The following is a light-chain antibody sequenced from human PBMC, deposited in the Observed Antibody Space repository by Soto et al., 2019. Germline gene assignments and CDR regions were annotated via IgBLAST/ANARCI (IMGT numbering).Light chain of an antibody. CDR1: SSDIGDYNY. CDR2: EVS. Sequence: QSALTQPASVSGSPGQSITISCTGTSSDIGDYNYVSWYQQHPGKAPKLMIYEVSNRPSGVSNRFSGSKSGNTASLTISGLQAEDEADYFCASFRSGTILVFGSGTKVTVL. CDR3: ASFRSGTILV. J-gene: IGLJ1*01. V-gene: IGLV2-14*01.